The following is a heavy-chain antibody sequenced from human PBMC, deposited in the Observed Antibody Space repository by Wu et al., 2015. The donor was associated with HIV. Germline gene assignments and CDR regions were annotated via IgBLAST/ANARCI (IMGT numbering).Heavy chain of an antibody. CDR3: ATHPGWTGVLDAFDM. J-gene: IGHJ3*02. CDR2: IIPIFGTR. V-gene: IGHV1-69*05. D-gene: IGHD3/OR15-3a*01. Sequence: QVQLVQSGAEVKKPGSSVKVSCTASGDTFSNFGISWVRQAPGQGLEWMGGIIPIFGTRNYAQKFQGRITVSTDEFTTTAYMELSNLRNEDSAVYYCATHPGWTGVLDAFDMWGQGTLVTVSS. CDR1: GDTFSNFG.